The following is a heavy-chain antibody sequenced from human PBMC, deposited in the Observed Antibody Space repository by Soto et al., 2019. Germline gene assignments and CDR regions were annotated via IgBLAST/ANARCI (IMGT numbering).Heavy chain of an antibody. CDR2: IYYSENT. CDR1: GDSIIRSNYY. CDR3: GSRTVTTFNAFDI. D-gene: IGHD4-17*01. J-gene: IGHJ3*02. Sequence: QLQLQESGPGLVKPSETLSLTCTVSGDSIIRSNYYWGWIRQPPGKGLEWIGSIYYSENTYYNPSLKSRVTISLDTSKNQFSLRLSSVTAADMAVHYCGSRTVTTFNAFDIWGQGTMVTVSS. V-gene: IGHV4-39*01.